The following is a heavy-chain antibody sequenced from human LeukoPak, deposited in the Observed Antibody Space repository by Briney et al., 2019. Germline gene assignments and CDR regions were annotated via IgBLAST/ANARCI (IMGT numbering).Heavy chain of an antibody. V-gene: IGHV4-59*01. D-gene: IGHD2-2*01. CDR2: IYYSGST. J-gene: IGHJ6*02. CDR3: ARDPSTSHYYYGMDV. CDR1: GGSINDYY. Sequence: NASETLSLTCTVSGGSINDYYWNWIRQPPGKGLEWIGYIYYSGSTNYNPSLKSRVTISVDTSKTRFSLRLSSVTAADTAVYYCARDPSTSHYYYGMDVWGQGTTVTVSS.